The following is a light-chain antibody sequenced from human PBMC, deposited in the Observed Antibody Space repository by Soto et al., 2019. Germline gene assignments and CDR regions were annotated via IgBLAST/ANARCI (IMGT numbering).Light chain of an antibody. Sequence: QAVVTQPPSVSGAPGQRVTISCTGSSSNIGAGHALHWYQHLPGAAPKLLMYGNSDRPSGVPDRFSGSKSGTSASLAITGLQPEDEADYYCQSYDDSLSGWVFGGGTKQTVL. CDR1: SSNIGAGHA. J-gene: IGLJ3*02. V-gene: IGLV1-40*01. CDR3: QSYDDSLSGWV. CDR2: GNS.